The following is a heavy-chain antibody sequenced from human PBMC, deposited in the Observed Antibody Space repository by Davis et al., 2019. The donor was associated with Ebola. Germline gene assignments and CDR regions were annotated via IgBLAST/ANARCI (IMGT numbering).Heavy chain of an antibody. V-gene: IGHV7-4-1*02. CDR1: ACTFTTYP. Sequence: ASVMVSCNASACTFTTYPMNWVRQPPGQGLEWMGWINTNTGNPTYAQGFTGRFVFSLDTSVSTAYLQISSLKAEDTAVYYCARDRHYYGMDVWGQGTTVTVSS. CDR3: ARDRHYYGMDV. CDR2: INTNTGNP. J-gene: IGHJ6*02.